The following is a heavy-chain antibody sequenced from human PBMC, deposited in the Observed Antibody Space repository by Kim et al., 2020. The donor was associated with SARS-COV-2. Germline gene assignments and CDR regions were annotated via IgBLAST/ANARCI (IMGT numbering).Heavy chain of an antibody. CDR3: ARARAYSSGWYFEN. V-gene: IGHV4-39*07. CDR1: GGSISSSSYY. Sequence: SETLSLTCSVSGGSISSSSYYWGWIRQPPGKGLEWIGSMYYSGSMYYNPSLKSRVTISVDTSKNQVSLKLSSVTAADTGVYYSARARAYSSGWYFENWGPGTLVTVSS. CDR2: MYYSGSM. D-gene: IGHD6-19*01. J-gene: IGHJ4*02.